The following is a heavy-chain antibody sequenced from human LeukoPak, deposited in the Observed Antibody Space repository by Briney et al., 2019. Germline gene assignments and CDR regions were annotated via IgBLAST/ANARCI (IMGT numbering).Heavy chain of an antibody. CDR1: GGSFSVYY. Sequence: PSETLSLTCAVYGGSFSVYYWSWIRQPPGKGLEWIGEINHSGSTNYNPSLKSRVTISVDTSKNQFSLKLSSVTAADTAVYYCARGLQSVAGGMRYFDYWGQGTLVTVSS. J-gene: IGHJ4*02. V-gene: IGHV4-34*01. CDR2: INHSGST. D-gene: IGHD6-19*01. CDR3: ARGLQSVAGGMRYFDY.